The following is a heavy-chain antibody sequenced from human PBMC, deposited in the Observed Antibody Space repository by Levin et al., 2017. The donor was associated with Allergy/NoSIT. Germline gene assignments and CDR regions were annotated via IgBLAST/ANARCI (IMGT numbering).Heavy chain of an antibody. CDR2: MSYDGSNQ. V-gene: IGHV3-30*03. CDR3: ARDSSAVTFSSGWNSITYGLDG. J-gene: IGHJ6*02. D-gene: IGHD6-19*01. CDR1: GFTFSSYA. Sequence: GGSLRLSCAASGFTFSSYAMFWVRQAPGKGLEWVALMSYDGSNQYYGDSVKGRFTISRDNSKNTLYLQMNSLRAEDTAVYYCARDSSAVTFSSGWNSITYGLDGWGQGTTVTVSS.